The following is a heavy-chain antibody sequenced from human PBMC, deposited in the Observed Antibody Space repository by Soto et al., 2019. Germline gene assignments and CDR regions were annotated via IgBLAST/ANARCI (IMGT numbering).Heavy chain of an antibody. D-gene: IGHD3-9*01. CDR3: AREMHDILTGPTWVCYVDL. CDR2: INDRGSI. J-gene: IGHJ2*01. Sequence: QVQLQQWGAGPLRPLETLSLTCGVSGGSFSGYYWAWIRQSPGKGLEWIGEINDRGSINYNPSLKSRVSISVDTSKNHYALSLRLVTAADTAVYYCAREMHDILTGPTWVCYVDLWGRGPVVTVSS. V-gene: IGHV4-34*01. CDR1: GGSFSGYY.